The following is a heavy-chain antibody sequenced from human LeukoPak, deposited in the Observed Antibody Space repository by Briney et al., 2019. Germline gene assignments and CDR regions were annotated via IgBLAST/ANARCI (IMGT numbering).Heavy chain of an antibody. D-gene: IGHD3-3*01. J-gene: IGHJ3*02. CDR3: ARENHDFWSGYYGAFDI. Sequence: GGSLRLSCAASGFTFSDYYMSWIRQAPGKGLEWVSYISSSGSTIYYADSVKGRFTISRDNAKNSLYLQMNSLRAEDTAVYYCARENHDFWSGYYGAFDIWGQGTMVTVSS. V-gene: IGHV3-11*01. CDR1: GFTFSDYY. CDR2: ISSSGSTI.